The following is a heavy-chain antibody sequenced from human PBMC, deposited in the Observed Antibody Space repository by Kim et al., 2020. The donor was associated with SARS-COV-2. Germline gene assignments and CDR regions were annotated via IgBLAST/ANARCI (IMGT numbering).Heavy chain of an antibody. D-gene: IGHD3-16*02. CDR3: ANSLYDYVWGSYRYMDAFDI. Sequence: RFTISRDNSKNTLYLQMNSLRAEDTAVYYCANSLYDYVWGSYRYMDAFDIWGQGTMVTVSS. J-gene: IGHJ3*02. V-gene: IGHV3-23*01.